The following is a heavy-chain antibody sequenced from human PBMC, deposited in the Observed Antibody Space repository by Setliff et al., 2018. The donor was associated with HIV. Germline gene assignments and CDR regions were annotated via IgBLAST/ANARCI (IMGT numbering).Heavy chain of an antibody. J-gene: IGHJ6*03. CDR2: IDHGGKA. V-gene: IGHV4-34*01. D-gene: IGHD4-17*01. CDR1: GASSIYF. CDR3: ARINPFGDYQDSYFYYMDV. Sequence: PSETLSLTCTVSGASSIYFWGWIRQPPGKGLEWIGEIDHGGKANYNPSLESRVTMSVDTSVNQFSLNLTSVTAADTAVYYCARINPFGDYQDSYFYYMDVWGKGTTVTV.